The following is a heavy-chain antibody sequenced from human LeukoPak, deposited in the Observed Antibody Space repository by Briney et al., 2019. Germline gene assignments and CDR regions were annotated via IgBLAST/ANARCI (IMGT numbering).Heavy chain of an antibody. Sequence: GGSLRLSCAASGFTFSSYEMNCVRQAPGKGLEWVSYISSSGSTIYYADSVKGRFTISRENAKNSLYLQMNSLRAEETAVYYCAREGAAAGSPAGRYFDYWGQGTLVTVSS. D-gene: IGHD6-13*01. CDR1: GFTFSSYE. V-gene: IGHV3-48*03. CDR2: ISSSGSTI. J-gene: IGHJ4*02. CDR3: AREGAAAGSPAGRYFDY.